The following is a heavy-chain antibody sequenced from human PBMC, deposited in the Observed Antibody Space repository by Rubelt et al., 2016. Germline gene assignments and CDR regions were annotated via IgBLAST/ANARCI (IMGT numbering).Heavy chain of an antibody. D-gene: IGHD1-26*01. CDR2: ISPGDSDT. J-gene: IGHJ3*02. CDR3: ARHGQVQSGDAFDI. CDR1: GYSFTSYW. Sequence: EVQLVQSGAEVKQPGESLKISCKGSGYSFTSYWLAWVRPMPAKGLERMGIISPGDSDTRYSPSFQGQVTISADKSISTAYLQWSSLKASDTAMYYCARHGQVQSGDAFDIWGQGTMVTVSS. V-gene: IGHV5-51*01.